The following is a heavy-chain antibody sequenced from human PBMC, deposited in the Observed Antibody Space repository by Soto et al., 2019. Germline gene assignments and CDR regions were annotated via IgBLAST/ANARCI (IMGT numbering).Heavy chain of an antibody. V-gene: IGHV3-23*01. J-gene: IGHJ6*02. D-gene: IGHD2-21*02. Sequence: GGSLRLSCAATGFTFSGYAMTWVRHAPGKGLEWVSAVTANGGSTYSADSVKGRFTISRDNSKNTLFLQMNSLRAEDTAVYYCASLGVGDWANYYYYYGMDVWGQGTTVTVS. CDR2: VTANGGST. CDR3: ASLGVGDWANYYYYYGMDV. CDR1: GFTFSGYA.